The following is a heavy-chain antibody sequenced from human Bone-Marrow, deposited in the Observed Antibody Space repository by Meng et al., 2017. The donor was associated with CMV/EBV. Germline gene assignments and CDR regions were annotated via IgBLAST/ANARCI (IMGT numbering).Heavy chain of an antibody. CDR2: IYVGGTT. J-gene: IGHJ4*02. Sequence: GGSLRLSCTVSGGSINSYYFNWIRQAPGKGLEWVSIIYVGGTTYYADSVKGRFTISRDNSKNTVYLQMNSLRAEDTAVYYCASSGNYYLFEYWGQGTLVTVSS. V-gene: IGHV3-53*01. CDR1: GGSINSYY. D-gene: IGHD1-26*01. CDR3: ASSGNYYLFEY.